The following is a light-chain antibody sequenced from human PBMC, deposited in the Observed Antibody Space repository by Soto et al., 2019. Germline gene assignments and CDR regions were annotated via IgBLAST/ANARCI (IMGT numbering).Light chain of an antibody. CDR3: QQYNNWPSIT. Sequence: EIVMTQSPATLSVSPGERATLSCRASQSVGSNLAWYQHKPGQAPRLLIYAASTRATDIPASFSGSGSGTEFTLTISSLQSEDFAVYYCQQYNNWPSITFGQGTRLEMK. CDR1: QSVGSN. CDR2: AAS. J-gene: IGKJ5*01. V-gene: IGKV3-15*01.